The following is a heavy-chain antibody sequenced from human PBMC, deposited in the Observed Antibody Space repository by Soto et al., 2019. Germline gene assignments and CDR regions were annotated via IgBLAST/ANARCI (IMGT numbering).Heavy chain of an antibody. CDR2: IYYSGST. CDR1: GGSVSSGSYY. Sequence: QVQLQESGPGLVKPSETLSLTCTVSGGSVSSGSYYWSWIRQPPGKGLEWIGYIYYSGSTNYNPSLKSRVAISFGTSQHQFSLKLSSVPAADTAVYYCARGSGPNDAFDIWGQGTMVTVSS. J-gene: IGHJ3*02. D-gene: IGHD2-15*01. V-gene: IGHV4-61*01. CDR3: ARGSGPNDAFDI.